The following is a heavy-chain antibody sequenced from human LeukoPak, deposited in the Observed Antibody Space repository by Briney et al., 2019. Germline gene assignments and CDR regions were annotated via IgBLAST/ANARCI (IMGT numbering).Heavy chain of an antibody. CDR3: ARARWEPGIAGIMYYFDY. V-gene: IGHV1-2*02. CDR1: GYTFTGYY. Sequence: ASVKVSCKASGYTFTGYYMHWVRQAPGQGLEWMGWINPNSGGTNYAQKFQGRVTMTRDTSISTAYMELSRLRSDDTAVYYCARARWEPGIAGIMYYFDYWGQGTLVTVSS. D-gene: IGHD6-13*01. CDR2: INPNSGGT. J-gene: IGHJ4*02.